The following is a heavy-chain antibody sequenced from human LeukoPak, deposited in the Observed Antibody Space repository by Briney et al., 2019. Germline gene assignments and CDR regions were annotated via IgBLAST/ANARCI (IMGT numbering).Heavy chain of an antibody. J-gene: IGHJ4*02. D-gene: IGHD3-22*01. Sequence: PGGSLRLSCSASGFAFSTYAMHWVRQAPGKRLEYVSDISSNGGSTYYADSVKGRFTISRDNSKNTLYLQMNSLRAEDTAVYYCASPYYYDSGEFHYWGQGTLVTVSS. CDR3: ASPYYYDSGEFHY. V-gene: IGHV3-64*04. CDR2: ISSNGGST. CDR1: GFAFSTYA.